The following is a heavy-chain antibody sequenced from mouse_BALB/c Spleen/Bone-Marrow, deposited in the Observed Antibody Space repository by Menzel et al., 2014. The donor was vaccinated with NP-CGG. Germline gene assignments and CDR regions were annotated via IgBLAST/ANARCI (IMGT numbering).Heavy chain of an antibody. D-gene: IGHD2-4*01. CDR2: ISNGGGST. Sequence: DVQLVESGGGLVQPGGSLKLSCAASGFTFTSYTMSWVRQTPEKRLEWVAYISNGGGSTYYPDTVKGRFTISRDNAKNTLYLQMSSLKSEDTAIYYCTREDYGAYWGQGTLVTVSA. CDR3: TREDYGAY. V-gene: IGHV5-12-2*01. CDR1: GFTFTSYT. J-gene: IGHJ3*01.